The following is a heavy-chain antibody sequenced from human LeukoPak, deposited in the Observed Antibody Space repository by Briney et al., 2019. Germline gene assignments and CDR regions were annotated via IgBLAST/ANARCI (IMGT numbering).Heavy chain of an antibody. D-gene: IGHD5-12*01. V-gene: IGHV3-48*02. CDR1: GFTFSSYS. J-gene: IGHJ4*02. CDR3: ARDYQGRGYSGYGLKDY. CDR2: ISSSSSTI. Sequence: GGSLRLSCVASGFTFSSYSMNWVRQAPGKGLEWVSYISSSSSTIYYADSVKGRFTISRDNAKNSLYLQVNSLRDEDTAVYYCARDYQGRGYSGYGLKDYWGQGTLVTVSS.